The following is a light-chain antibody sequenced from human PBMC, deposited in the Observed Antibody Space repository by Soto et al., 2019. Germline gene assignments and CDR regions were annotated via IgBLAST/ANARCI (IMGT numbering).Light chain of an antibody. Sequence: QSVLTQPRSVSGSPGQSVTISCTGTSSDIGAYNDVSWYQQHPGKAPRLMIYEVSERPSGVPDRFSGSKSGNTASLTISGLQAEDEADYYCCSSAGTYTVVVFGGRTKVTVL. V-gene: IGLV2-11*01. CDR2: EVS. CDR3: CSSAGTYTVVV. CDR1: SSDIGAYND. J-gene: IGLJ3*02.